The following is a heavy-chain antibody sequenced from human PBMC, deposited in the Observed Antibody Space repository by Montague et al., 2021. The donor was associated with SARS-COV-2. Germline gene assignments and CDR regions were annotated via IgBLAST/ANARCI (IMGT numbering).Heavy chain of an antibody. V-gene: IGHV4-59*01. D-gene: IGHD3-3*01. CDR2: IYYSGST. CDR3: ARVSRITIFGVVGWFDP. J-gene: IGHJ5*02. CDR1: GGSISSYY. Sequence: SETLSLTCTVSGGSISSYYWSWIRQPPGKGLEWIGYIYYSGSTXXXPSXXXRVTISVDTSKNQSSLKLSSVTAANTAVYYCARVSRITIFGVVGWFDPWGQGTLVTVSS.